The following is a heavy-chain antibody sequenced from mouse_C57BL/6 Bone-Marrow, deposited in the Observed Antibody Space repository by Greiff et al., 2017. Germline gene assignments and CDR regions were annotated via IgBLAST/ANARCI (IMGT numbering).Heavy chain of an antibody. CDR1: GYTFTNYW. Sequence: QVQLQQSGAELVRPGTSVKMSCTASGYTFTNYWIGWAKQRPGHGLEWIGDIYPGGGYTNYNEKFKGKATLTADKSSSTAYMQFSSLTSEDSAIYYCARSLIYYGYVGDWYFDVWGTGTTVTVSS. V-gene: IGHV1-63*01. J-gene: IGHJ1*03. CDR3: ARSLIYYGYVGDWYFDV. D-gene: IGHD2-2*01. CDR2: IYPGGGYT.